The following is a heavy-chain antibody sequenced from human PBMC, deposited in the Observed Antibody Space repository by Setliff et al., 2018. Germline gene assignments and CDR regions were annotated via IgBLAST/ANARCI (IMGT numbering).Heavy chain of an antibody. Sequence: ASVKVSCKASGYTFTSYYMYWLRQAPGQEPESMGIINIGCSSASYAQKFQERVTMTRDTSTNTVYMEVSSLTSEDSAVYYCARGGLAAANKKGVFEYWGQGTLVTVSS. J-gene: IGHJ4*02. CDR3: ARGGLAAANKKGVFEY. CDR2: INIGCSSA. CDR1: GYTFTSYY. V-gene: IGHV1-46*01. D-gene: IGHD6-13*01.